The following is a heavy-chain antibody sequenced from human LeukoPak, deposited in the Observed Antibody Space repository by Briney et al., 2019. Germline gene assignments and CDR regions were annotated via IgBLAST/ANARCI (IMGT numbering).Heavy chain of an antibody. CDR1: GGSISSYY. Sequence: SETLSLTCTVSGGSISSYYWSWIRQPPGKGLEWIGYIYYSGGTNYNPSLKSRVTISVDTSKNQFSLKLSSVTAADTAVYYCARGPYYYDYWGQGTLVTVSS. CDR2: IYYSGGT. CDR3: ARGPYYYDY. J-gene: IGHJ4*02. V-gene: IGHV4-59*01.